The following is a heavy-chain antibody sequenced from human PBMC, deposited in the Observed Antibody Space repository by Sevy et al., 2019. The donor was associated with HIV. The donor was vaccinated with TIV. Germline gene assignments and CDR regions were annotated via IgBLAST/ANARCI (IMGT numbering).Heavy chain of an antibody. J-gene: IGHJ6*02. Sequence: SETLSLTCTVSGGSISSYYWSWIRQPPGKGLEWIGYIYYSGSTNYNPSLKSRVTISVDTSKNQFSLKLISVTAADTTVYYCAGNLKNVHTAMRWYGMDVWGQGTTVTVSS. CDR1: GGSISSYY. CDR3: AGNLKNVHTAMRWYGMDV. D-gene: IGHD5-18*01. V-gene: IGHV4-59*01. CDR2: IYYSGST.